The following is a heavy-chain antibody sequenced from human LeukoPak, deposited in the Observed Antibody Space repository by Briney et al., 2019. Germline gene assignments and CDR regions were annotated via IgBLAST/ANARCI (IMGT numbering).Heavy chain of an antibody. CDR1: GDSVSSNSAA. CDR3: ARDSGVYYYDSGGTTPWFDP. V-gene: IGHV6-1*01. J-gene: IGHJ5*02. CDR2: TYYRSKWYN. Sequence: NPSQTLSLTCAISGDSVSSNSAAWNWIRQSPSRGLEWLGRTYYRSKWYNDYAVSVKSRITINPDTSKNQFSLQLNSVTPEDTAVYYCARDSGVYYYDSGGTTPWFDPWGQGTLVTVSS. D-gene: IGHD3-22*01.